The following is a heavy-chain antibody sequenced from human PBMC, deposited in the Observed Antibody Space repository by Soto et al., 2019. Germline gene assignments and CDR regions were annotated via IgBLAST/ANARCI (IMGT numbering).Heavy chain of an antibody. CDR1: GGTFSSHT. J-gene: IGHJ2*01. CDR2: IIPALGTA. CDR3: ARTDFGDYGYFDL. V-gene: IGHV1-69*08. D-gene: IGHD4-17*01. Sequence: QDQLVQSGAEVKKPGSSVKVSCKASGGTFSSHTFSWVRQAPGQGLEWMGRIIPALGTATYAQKFQGRVTITADESATTVYMELNSLRSEDTAVYYCARTDFGDYGYFDLWGRGTLVTVSS.